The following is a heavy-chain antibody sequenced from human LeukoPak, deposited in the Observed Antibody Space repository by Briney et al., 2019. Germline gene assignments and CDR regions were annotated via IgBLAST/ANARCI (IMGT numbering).Heavy chain of an antibody. D-gene: IGHD1-1*01. Sequence: GGSLRLSCAASGFTFSSYSMNWVRQAPGKGLEWISHISSSSSTTSYADSVRGRFTISRDNVKESLYLQMNSLRDEDTAVYYCARGGQLGGQGTLVTVSS. CDR2: ISSSSSTT. CDR1: GFTFSSYS. CDR3: ARGGQL. J-gene: IGHJ4*02. V-gene: IGHV3-48*02.